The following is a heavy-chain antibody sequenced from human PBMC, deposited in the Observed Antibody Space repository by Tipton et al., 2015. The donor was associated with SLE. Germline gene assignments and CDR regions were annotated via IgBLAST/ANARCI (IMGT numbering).Heavy chain of an antibody. CDR3: AGGTGAYFDH. CDR2: IRADGSNK. Sequence: SLRLSCAAAGFTYSGYAMHWVRQAPGKGLEWVAFIRADGSNKDYADSVKGRFTISRDNSKNTLYLQMNRLRVEDTAVYYCAGGTGAYFDHWGQGTMFTGSS. V-gene: IGHV3-30*02. D-gene: IGHD3-16*01. J-gene: IGHJ4*02. CDR1: GFTYSGYA.